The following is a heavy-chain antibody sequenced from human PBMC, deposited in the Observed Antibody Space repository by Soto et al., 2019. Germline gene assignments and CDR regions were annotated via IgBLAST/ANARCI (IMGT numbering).Heavy chain of an antibody. J-gene: IGHJ4*02. Sequence: QVQLPQWGAGLLKPSETLSLTCAVYGGSFSDYYWSWIRPTPGKGLAWIGEVSHSGSTTYNPSLKTRVTIAIDTSKNQFSLTLNSVTAADTAMYFCAREEPASRHHDYWGQGNLVTVSS. V-gene: IGHV4-34*02. D-gene: IGHD1-26*01. CDR2: VSHSGST. CDR1: GGSFSDYY. CDR3: AREEPASRHHDY.